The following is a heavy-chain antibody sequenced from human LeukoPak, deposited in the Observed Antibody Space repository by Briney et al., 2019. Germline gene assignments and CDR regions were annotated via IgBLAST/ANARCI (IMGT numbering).Heavy chain of an antibody. V-gene: IGHV3-13*01. Sequence: AGGSLRLSCAASGFTFTTYDVHWVRQATGKGLEWVSAIGTTGDTYYPGSVKGRFTISRENAKNSLYLQMNSLRAGDTAVYYCARDRGGGHMDVWGKGTTVTISS. CDR1: GFTFTTYD. CDR2: IGTTGDT. J-gene: IGHJ6*03. CDR3: ARDRGGGHMDV. D-gene: IGHD2-15*01.